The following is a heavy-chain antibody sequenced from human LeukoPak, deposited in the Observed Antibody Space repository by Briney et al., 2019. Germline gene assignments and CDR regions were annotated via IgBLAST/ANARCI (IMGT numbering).Heavy chain of an antibody. CDR2: VNLYNGNT. Sequence: ASVKVSCKTSGFSFSNFGISWVRQAPGQGLEWMGWVNLYNGNTKSAQKFQARLSLTTDTSTTTAYMELRGLRSDDTALYYCGRGTTSKLPIRWYYFDTWGQGTPVIVSS. CDR3: GRGTTSKLPIRWYYFDT. D-gene: IGHD2-2*01. J-gene: IGHJ4*02. CDR1: GFSFSNFG. V-gene: IGHV1-18*01.